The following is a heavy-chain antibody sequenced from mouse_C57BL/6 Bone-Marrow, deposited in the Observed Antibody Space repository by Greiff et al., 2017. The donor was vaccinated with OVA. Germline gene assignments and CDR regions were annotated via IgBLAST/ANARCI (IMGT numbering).Heavy chain of an antibody. CDR1: GYSFTDYY. J-gene: IGHJ3*01. Sequence: EVQLQQSGPVLVKPGASVKMSCKVSGYSFTDYYMNWVKQRHGKRLEWIGVNNPYNGGTSYNPKFKGKATLTVDKSSSTAYIELYSLISEDTAVYNGARESEYGNYVGWDGAYWGQGTLVTVSA. CDR3: ARESEYGNYVGWDGAY. D-gene: IGHD2-1*01. CDR2: NNPYNGGT. V-gene: IGHV1-19*01.